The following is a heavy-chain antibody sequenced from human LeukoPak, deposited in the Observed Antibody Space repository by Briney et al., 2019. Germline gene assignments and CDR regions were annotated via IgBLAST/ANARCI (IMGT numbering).Heavy chain of an antibody. CDR3: ARDLEKTLGVGNAFDI. D-gene: IGHD1-1*01. CDR1: GFTFSSFT. V-gene: IGHV3-21*01. CDR2: ISRSSSYI. Sequence: PGGSLRLSCAASGFTFSSFTMNLVRQAPGKGLEWVSYISRSSSYIYYADSVKGRFTIYRDNAKNSLYLQMNSLRAEDTAVYYCARDLEKTLGVGNAFDIWGQGTMVTVSS. J-gene: IGHJ3*02.